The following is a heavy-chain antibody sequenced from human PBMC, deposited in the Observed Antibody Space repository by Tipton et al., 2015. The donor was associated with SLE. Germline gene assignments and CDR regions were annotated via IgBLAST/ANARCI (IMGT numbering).Heavy chain of an antibody. CDR3: ARMYPGYFYYMDV. D-gene: IGHD2-2*01. V-gene: IGHV5-51*03. J-gene: IGHJ6*03. CDR2: IYPGDSDT. CDR1: GYSFTNYW. Sequence: VQLVQSGAEVRKPGDSLKISCRGSGYSFTNYWIAWVRQLPGKGLESMGIIYPGDSDTRYSPSFKGQVTISADKSTSTAYLQWSSLQASDTAIYYCARMYPGYFYYMDVWGKGTTVTVSS.